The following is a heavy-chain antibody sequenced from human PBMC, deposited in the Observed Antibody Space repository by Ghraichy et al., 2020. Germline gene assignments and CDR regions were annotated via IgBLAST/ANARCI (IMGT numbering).Heavy chain of an antibody. D-gene: IGHD3-10*01. V-gene: IGHV3-66*01. CDR2: LYTGGNT. Sequence: LSLTCAASGFAVSTNYMTWVRQAPGKGLEWVSVLYTGGNTKYVDSVKGRFTISRDDSKNTLYLQMNSLRAEDTAVYYCASPYGWGKDDYTMDVWGQGTTVTVSS. CDR1: GFAVSTNY. CDR3: ASPYGWGKDDYTMDV. J-gene: IGHJ6*02.